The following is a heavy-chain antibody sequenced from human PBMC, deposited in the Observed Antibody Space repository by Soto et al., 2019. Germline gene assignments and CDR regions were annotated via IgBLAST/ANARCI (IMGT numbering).Heavy chain of an antibody. D-gene: IGHD3-22*01. Sequence: GSLRLSCAASGFTFNIYWMTWVRQAPGKGLEWVANIKQDGSEIYYVDSVKGRFTISRDNAKNSLYLQMNSLRAEDTAVYYCARDRYHYDSSGYSPFDYWGQGTLVTVSS. CDR3: ARDRYHYDSSGYSPFDY. J-gene: IGHJ4*02. CDR2: IKQDGSEI. V-gene: IGHV3-7*01. CDR1: GFTFNIYW.